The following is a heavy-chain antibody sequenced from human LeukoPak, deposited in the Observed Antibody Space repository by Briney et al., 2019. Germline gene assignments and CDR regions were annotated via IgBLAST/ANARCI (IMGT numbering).Heavy chain of an antibody. Sequence: GASVKVSCKASGYTFSIYNMHWVRQAPGQGLEWMGWINPNSGGTNYAQKFQGWVTMTRDTSISTAYMELSRLRSDDTAVYYCARGREYQEYWGQGTLVTVS. V-gene: IGHV1-2*04. CDR1: GYTFSIYN. J-gene: IGHJ4*02. D-gene: IGHD3-10*01. CDR2: INPNSGGT. CDR3: ARGREYQEY.